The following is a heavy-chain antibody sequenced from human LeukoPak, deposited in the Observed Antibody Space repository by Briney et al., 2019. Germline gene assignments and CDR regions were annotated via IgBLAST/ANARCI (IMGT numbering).Heavy chain of an antibody. Sequence: GGSLRLSCAASGFTFSTYTMNWVRQAPGKGLEWVSSITGGSTYTFYADSVMGRFTISRDNAKNSMYLHMSSLRAEDTAVYYCARVRDLYRDYWGQGILVTVSS. CDR1: GFTFSTYT. V-gene: IGHV3-21*01. D-gene: IGHD5-12*01. CDR2: ITGGSTYT. J-gene: IGHJ4*02. CDR3: ARVRDLYRDY.